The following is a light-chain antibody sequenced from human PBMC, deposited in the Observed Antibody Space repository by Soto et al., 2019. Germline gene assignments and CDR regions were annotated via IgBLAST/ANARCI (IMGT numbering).Light chain of an antibody. CDR2: NVS. CDR3: NSYTTSSTLV. Sequence: QSVLTQPASVSGSPGQSITISCTGSSSDVGGYNYVSWYQHHPGKAPKLLIYNVSDRPSGVSNRFSGSKSGNTASLTISGLQAEDEADYYCNSYTTSSTLVFGGETKLTVL. J-gene: IGLJ3*02. V-gene: IGLV2-14*03. CDR1: SSDVGGYNY.